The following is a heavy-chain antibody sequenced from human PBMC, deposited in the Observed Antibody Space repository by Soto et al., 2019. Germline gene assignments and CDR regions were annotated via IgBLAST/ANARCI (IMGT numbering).Heavy chain of an antibody. J-gene: IGHJ6*02. CDR1: GGSFSGYY. D-gene: IGHD3-16*02. V-gene: IGHV4-34*01. CDR3: ARGSGGYDYVWGSYRYYYYYGMDV. Sequence: SETLSLTCAVYGGSFSGYYWSWIRQPPGKGLEWIGEINHSGSTNYNPSLKSRVTISVDTSKNQFSLKLSSVTAADTAVYYCARGSGGYDYVWGSYRYYYYYGMDVWRQGTTVTVSS. CDR2: INHSGST.